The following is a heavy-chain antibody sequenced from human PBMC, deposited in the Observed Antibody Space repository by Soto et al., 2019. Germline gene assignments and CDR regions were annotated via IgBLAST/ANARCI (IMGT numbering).Heavy chain of an antibody. CDR2: INGDGSDT. D-gene: IGHD1-26*01. CDR1: GFSFSLYW. V-gene: IGHV3-74*01. CDR3: ARDFGEVGATAVYDI. Sequence: VGSLRLSCAASGFSFSLYWMHWVRQAPGKGLVWVSRINGDGSDTSYGDSVKGRCTTSRDNAKNTLYLHMNSLGAEDTAVYYCARDFGEVGATAVYDIWGQGTMVTVSS. J-gene: IGHJ3*02.